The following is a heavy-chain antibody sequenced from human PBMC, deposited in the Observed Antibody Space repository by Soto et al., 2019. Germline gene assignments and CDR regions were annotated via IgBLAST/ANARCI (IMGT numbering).Heavy chain of an antibody. V-gene: IGHV3-30-3*02. CDR3: AKSKGAHYYDSSGYYHFDY. CDR2: ISYDGSNK. Sequence: GGSLRLSCAASGFTFSSYAMHWVRQAPGKGLEWVAVISYDGSNKYYADSVKGRFTISRDNSKNTLYLQMNSLRAEDTAVYYCAKSKGAHYYDSSGYYHFDYWGQGTLVTVSS. D-gene: IGHD3-22*01. CDR1: GFTFSSYA. J-gene: IGHJ4*02.